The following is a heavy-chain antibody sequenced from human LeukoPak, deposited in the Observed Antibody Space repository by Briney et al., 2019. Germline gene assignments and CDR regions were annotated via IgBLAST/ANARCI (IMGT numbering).Heavy chain of an antibody. V-gene: IGHV3-21*01. J-gene: IGHJ4*02. CDR2: ISSSSSYI. Sequence: GGSLRLSCEASGFTFSSYSMNWVRQAPGKGLEWVSSISSSSSYIYYADSVKGRFTISRDNAKNSLYLQMNSLRAEDTAVYYCAREAGIAAAGISDYWGQGTLVTVSS. CDR1: GFTFSSYS. CDR3: AREAGIAAAGISDY. D-gene: IGHD6-13*01.